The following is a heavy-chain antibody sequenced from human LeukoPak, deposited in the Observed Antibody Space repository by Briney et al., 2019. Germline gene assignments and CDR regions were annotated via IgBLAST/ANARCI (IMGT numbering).Heavy chain of an antibody. CDR1: GFTFSSYG. D-gene: IGHD1-14*01. Sequence: PGGSLRLSCTASGFTFSSYGIHWVRQAPGKGLEWVAVISYDGSNKYYADSVKGRFTISRDNSKNTLYLQMNSLRAEDTAVYYCANGNFDYWGQGTLVTVSS. V-gene: IGHV3-30*18. CDR2: ISYDGSNK. J-gene: IGHJ4*02. CDR3: ANGNFDY.